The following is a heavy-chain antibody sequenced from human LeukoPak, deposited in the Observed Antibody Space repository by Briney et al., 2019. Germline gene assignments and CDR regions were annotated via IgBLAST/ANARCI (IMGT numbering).Heavy chain of an antibody. J-gene: IGHJ4*02. CDR2: IYYSGST. D-gene: IGHD1-14*01. CDR3: ARDPLNRRWGSYHFDI. Sequence: SETLFLTCTVSGGSISSYYWSWIRQPPGKGLEWIGYIYYSGSTNYNPSLKSRVTISVDTSKNQFSLKLSSVTAADTAVYYCARDPLNRRWGSYHFDIWGQGSLVTVSS. CDR1: GGSISSYY. V-gene: IGHV4-59*12.